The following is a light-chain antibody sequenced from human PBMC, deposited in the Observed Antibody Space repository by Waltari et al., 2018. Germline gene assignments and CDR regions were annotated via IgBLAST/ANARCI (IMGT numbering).Light chain of an antibody. CDR2: DVN. CDR3: SSYAGSSIPVV. J-gene: IGLJ2*01. Sequence: QSALIQPASVSGSPGPSITISCTGTSSHVGGYNFVSWYQHHPGRAPKLMIYDVNKRPSGVSHRFSGSKSGDTASLTISGLLTEDEAEYYCSSYAGSSIPVVFGGGTKLTVL. V-gene: IGLV2-23*02. CDR1: SSHVGGYNF.